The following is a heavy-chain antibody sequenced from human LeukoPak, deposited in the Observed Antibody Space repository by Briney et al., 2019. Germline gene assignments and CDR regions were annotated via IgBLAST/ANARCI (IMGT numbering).Heavy chain of an antibody. CDR1: GFTFSSYG. Sequence: GGSLRLSCAASGFTFSSYGMHWVRQAPGKGLEWVAVISYDGSNKYYADSVKGRFTISRDNSKNTLYLQMNSLRAEDTAVYYCAKDGGYSGYDSPEAWYFDLWGRGTLVTVSS. J-gene: IGHJ2*01. CDR2: ISYDGSNK. D-gene: IGHD5-12*01. CDR3: AKDGGYSGYDSPEAWYFDL. V-gene: IGHV3-30*18.